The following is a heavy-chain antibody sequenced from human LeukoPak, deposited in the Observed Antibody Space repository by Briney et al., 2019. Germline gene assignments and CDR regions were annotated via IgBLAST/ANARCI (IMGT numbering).Heavy chain of an antibody. D-gene: IGHD3-22*01. Sequence: SETLSLTCTVSGGSISSYYWSWIRQPPGKGLEWIGYIYYSGSTNYNPSLKSRVTISVDTSKNQFSLKLSPVTAADTAVYYCARVEYYYDSSGYYFLYFQHWGQGTLVTVSS. CDR1: GGSISSYY. CDR3: ARVEYYYDSSGYYFLYFQH. CDR2: IYYSGST. J-gene: IGHJ1*01. V-gene: IGHV4-59*01.